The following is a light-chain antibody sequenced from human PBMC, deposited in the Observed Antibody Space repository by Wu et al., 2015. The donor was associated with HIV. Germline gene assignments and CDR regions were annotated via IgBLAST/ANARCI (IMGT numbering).Light chain of an antibody. CDR2: DAS. V-gene: IGKV3-20*01. J-gene: IGKJ2*03. Sequence: EIVLTQSPATLSLSPGERAILSCRASQSISGYLAWYHQKPGQAPRLLIYDASNRATGIPARFSGSGSGTDFTLTISRLEPEDFAVYYCQQYGSSPPYSFGQGTKLEIK. CDR1: QSISGY. CDR3: QQYGSSPPYS.